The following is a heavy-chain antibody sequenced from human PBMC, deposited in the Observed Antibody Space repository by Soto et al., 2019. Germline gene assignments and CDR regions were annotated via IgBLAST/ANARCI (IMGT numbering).Heavy chain of an antibody. V-gene: IGHV3-74*01. D-gene: IGHD1-7*01. J-gene: IGHJ4*02. Sequence: EVQLVESGGGLVKPGGSLRLSCAASGFTFSSYSMNWVRQAPGKGLVWVSRINSDGSSASYADSVKGRFTISRDNAKNTLYLQMNSLRAEDTAVYYCARDTLELLYYFDYWGQGTLVTVSS. CDR1: GFTFSSYS. CDR3: ARDTLELLYYFDY. CDR2: INSDGSSA.